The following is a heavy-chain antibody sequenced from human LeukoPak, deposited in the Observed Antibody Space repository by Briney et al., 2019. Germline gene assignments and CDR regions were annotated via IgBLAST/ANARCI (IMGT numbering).Heavy chain of an antibody. D-gene: IGHD3-3*01. CDR2: IIPIFGTA. CDR1: GGTFSSYA. Sequence: SVKVSCKAPGGTFSSYAISWMRQAPGQGLEWMGGIIPIFGTANYAQKFQGRVTITTDESTSTAYMELSSLRSEDTAVYYCARDGWSGYPPFDPWGQGTLVTVSS. CDR3: ARDGWSGYPPFDP. J-gene: IGHJ5*02. V-gene: IGHV1-69*05.